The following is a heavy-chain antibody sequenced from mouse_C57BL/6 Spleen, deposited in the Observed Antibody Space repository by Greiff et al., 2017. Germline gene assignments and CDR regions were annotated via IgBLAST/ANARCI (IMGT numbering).Heavy chain of an antibody. CDR2: ISSGGDYI. V-gene: IGHV5-9-1*02. CDR3: TRGDYYHYYAMDY. CDR1: GFTFSSYA. Sequence: EVKLEESGEGLVKPGGSLKLSCAASGFTFSSYAMSWVRQTPEKRLEWVAYISSGGDYIYYAETVKGRFTISRDNARNTLYLQMSSLKSEDTAMYYCTRGDYYHYYAMDYWGQGTSVTVSS. D-gene: IGHD1-1*01. J-gene: IGHJ4*01.